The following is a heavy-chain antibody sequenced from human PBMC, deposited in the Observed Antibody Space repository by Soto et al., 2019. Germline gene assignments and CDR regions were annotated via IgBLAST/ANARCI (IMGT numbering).Heavy chain of an antibody. CDR2: IYWDDDK. J-gene: IGHJ4*02. V-gene: IGHV2-5*02. CDR1: GFSLRTSGVG. Sequence: QITLKESGPTLVKPTQTLTLTCSFSGFSLRTSGVGVGWIRQPPGKALEWLALIYWDDDKRYSPSLKSRLTVPDDTSKNQVFLTMTNMDPVNTATHFCAHHALTVTTWDYWGQGTLVTVSS. CDR3: AHHALTVTTWDY. D-gene: IGHD4-17*01.